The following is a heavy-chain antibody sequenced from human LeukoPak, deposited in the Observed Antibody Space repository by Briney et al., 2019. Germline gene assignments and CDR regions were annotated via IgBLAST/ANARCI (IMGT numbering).Heavy chain of an antibody. CDR2: ISWNSGSI. Sequence: GGSLRLSCAASGFTFDDYAMHWVRQAPGKGLEWVSGISWNSGSISYADSVKGRFTISRDNAKNSLYLQMNSLRAEDTTLYYCAKDLGSSGYYHPFDYWGQGTLVTDSS. D-gene: IGHD3-22*01. CDR1: GFTFDDYA. V-gene: IGHV3-9*01. CDR3: AKDLGSSGYYHPFDY. J-gene: IGHJ4*02.